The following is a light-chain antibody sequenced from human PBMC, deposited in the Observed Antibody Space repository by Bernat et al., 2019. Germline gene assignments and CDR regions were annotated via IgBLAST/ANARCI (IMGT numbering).Light chain of an antibody. V-gene: IGLV6-57*04. J-gene: IGLJ3*02. CDR2: EDN. Sequence: NFMLTQPHSVSESPGKTVTISCSRSSGSIAGNYVQWYQQRPGSAPTTVMYEDNQRPYGVPVRFSGSIDRSSNSASLTISGLKTEDEADYYRQSYDSSVWVFGGGTKLTVL. CDR1: SGSIAGNY. CDR3: QSYDSSVWV.